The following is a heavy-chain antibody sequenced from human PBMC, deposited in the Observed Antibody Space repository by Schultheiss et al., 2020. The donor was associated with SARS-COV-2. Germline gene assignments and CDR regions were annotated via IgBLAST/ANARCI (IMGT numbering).Heavy chain of an antibody. V-gene: IGHV1-69*13. CDR3: ARAAVPGGNSYGYNYYGMDV. D-gene: IGHD5-18*01. J-gene: IGHJ6*02. Sequence: SVKVSCKASGGTFSSYAISWVRQAPGQGLEWMGGIIPIFGTANYAQKFQGRVTITADESTSTAYMELSSLRSEDTAVYYCARAAVPGGNSYGYNYYGMDVWGQGTTVTVS. CDR1: GGTFSSYA. CDR2: IIPIFGTA.